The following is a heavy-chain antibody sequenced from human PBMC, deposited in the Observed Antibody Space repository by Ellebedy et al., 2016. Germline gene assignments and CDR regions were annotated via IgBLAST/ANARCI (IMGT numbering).Heavy chain of an antibody. Sequence: SLKISXAASGFTFDDYAMHWVRQAPGKGLEWVSGISWNSGSIGYADSVKGRFTISRDNAKNSLYLQMNSLRAEDTALYYCAKDIEYRDYYYYGMYVWGQGTTVTVSS. CDR1: GFTFDDYA. J-gene: IGHJ6*02. CDR3: AKDIEYRDYYYYGMYV. CDR2: ISWNSGSI. D-gene: IGHD1-1*01. V-gene: IGHV3-9*01.